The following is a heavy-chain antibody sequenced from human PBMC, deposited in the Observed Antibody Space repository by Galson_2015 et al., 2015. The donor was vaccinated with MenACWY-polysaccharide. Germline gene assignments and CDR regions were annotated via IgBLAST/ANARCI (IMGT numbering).Heavy chain of an antibody. CDR1: AFTVSSNH. V-gene: IGHV3-66*01. D-gene: IGHD6-19*01. J-gene: IGHJ4*02. Sequence: SLRLSCAASAFTVSSNHMSWVRQASGKGLEWVSVIYSGGSTYYADSVKGRFTISRDNSKNTLYLQMNSLRAEDTALYYCARLAVDNYFDYWGQGTLAAVSS. CDR3: ARLAVDNYFDY. CDR2: IYSGGST.